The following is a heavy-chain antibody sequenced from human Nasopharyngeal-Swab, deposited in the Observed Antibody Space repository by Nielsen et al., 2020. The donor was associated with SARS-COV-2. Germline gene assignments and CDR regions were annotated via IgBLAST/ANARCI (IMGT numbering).Heavy chain of an antibody. J-gene: IGHJ6*02. V-gene: IGHV3-30*18. CDR3: AKLIEEGSGSYYALYYYYGMDV. D-gene: IGHD3-10*01. CDR2: ISYDGSNK. Sequence: WIRQPPGKGLEWVGVISYDGSNKYYADSVKGRFTISRDNSKNTLYLQMNSLRAEDTAVYYCAKLIEEGSGSYYALYYYYGMDVWGQGTTVTVSS.